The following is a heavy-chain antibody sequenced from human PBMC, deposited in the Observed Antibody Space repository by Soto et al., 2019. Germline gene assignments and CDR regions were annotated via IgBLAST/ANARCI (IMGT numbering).Heavy chain of an antibody. V-gene: IGHV1-18*04. D-gene: IGHD1-26*01. CDR2: ISAYNGNT. CDR1: GYTFTSYG. Sequence: ASGKVSCTASGYTFTSYGISWVRHAPGQGLEWMGWISAYNGNTKYAQQLQGRVTMTTHTSTSTAYMELRSLRSDDTAVYYCARVHIAGELPPGYWGQGTLVTVSS. CDR3: ARVHIAGELPPGY. J-gene: IGHJ4*02.